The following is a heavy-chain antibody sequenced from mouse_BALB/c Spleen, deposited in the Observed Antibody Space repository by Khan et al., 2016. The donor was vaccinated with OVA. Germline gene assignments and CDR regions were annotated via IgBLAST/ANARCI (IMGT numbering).Heavy chain of an antibody. D-gene: IGHD1-1*01. V-gene: IGHV5-17*02. J-gene: IGHJ2*01. CDR3: ARSYFYGYYFDQ. CDR1: GFTFSSFG. CDR2: ISGDNNTI. Sequence: EVELVESGGGLVQPGGSRKLSCAASGFTFSSFGMHWVRQAPEKGLEWVAYISGDNNTIYYTDTVKGRFTISRDNPKNTLFLQMTSLRSEDTAMYYCARSYFYGYYFDQWGQGTTLTVSS.